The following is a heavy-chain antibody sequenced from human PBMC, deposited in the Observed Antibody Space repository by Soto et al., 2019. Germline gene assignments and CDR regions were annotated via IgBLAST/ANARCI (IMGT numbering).Heavy chain of an antibody. J-gene: IGHJ4*02. Sequence: EVQLVESGGGLVLPGGSLRLSCVGSAFSLKTYWMAWVRQAPGKGLECVANIRQYGDETFYVDSVKGRFTISRDNANNSVYLQMDNLRAEDTGVYYCATVGSGTYYLGPLDYWGQGIMVIVSS. CDR2: IRQYGDET. V-gene: IGHV3-7*01. CDR1: AFSLKTYW. CDR3: ATVGSGTYYLGPLDY. D-gene: IGHD3-10*01.